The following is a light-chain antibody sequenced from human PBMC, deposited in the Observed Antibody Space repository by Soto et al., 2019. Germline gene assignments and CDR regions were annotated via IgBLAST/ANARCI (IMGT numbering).Light chain of an antibody. CDR2: DVS. Sequence: QSALAQPASVSGSRGQSITISCTGTSSDVGRYNYVSWFQQHPCKVPKLIIYDVSNWPSGVSDRFSGSKSGNTASLTISGLQHEDEADYYCSSFTSSSTFVFGTGTKLTVL. V-gene: IGLV2-14*03. CDR3: SSFTSSSTFV. J-gene: IGLJ1*01. CDR1: SSDVGRYNY.